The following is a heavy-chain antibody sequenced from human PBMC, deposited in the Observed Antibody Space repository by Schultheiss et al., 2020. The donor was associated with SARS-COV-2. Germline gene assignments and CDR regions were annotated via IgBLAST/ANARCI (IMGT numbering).Heavy chain of an antibody. D-gene: IGHD4-17*01. CDR1: GYTFTSYA. Sequence: ASVKVSCKASGYTFTSYAMHWVRQAPGQRLEWMGWINAGNGNTKYSQKFQGRVTITRDTSASTAYMELSSLRSEDTAVYYCARGYGDPGPTAYNWFDPWGQGTLVTVSS. CDR2: INAGNGNT. V-gene: IGHV1-3*01. J-gene: IGHJ5*02. CDR3: ARGYGDPGPTAYNWFDP.